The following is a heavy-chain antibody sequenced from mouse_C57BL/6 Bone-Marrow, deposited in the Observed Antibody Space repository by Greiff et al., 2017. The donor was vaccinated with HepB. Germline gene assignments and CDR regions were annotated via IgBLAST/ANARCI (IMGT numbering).Heavy chain of an antibody. CDR2: IDPENGDT. CDR3: TTGTTVVATFDY. D-gene: IGHD1-1*01. CDR1: GFNIKDDY. J-gene: IGHJ2*01. V-gene: IGHV14-4*01. Sequence: EVQLQHSGAELVRPGASVKLSCTASGFNIKDDYMHWVKQRPEQGLEWIGWIDPENGDTEYASKFQGKATITADTSSNTAYLQLSSLTSEDTAVYCCTTGTTVVATFDYWGQGTTLTVSS.